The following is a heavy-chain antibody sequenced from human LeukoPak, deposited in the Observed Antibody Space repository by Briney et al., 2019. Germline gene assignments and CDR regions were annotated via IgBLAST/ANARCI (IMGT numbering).Heavy chain of an antibody. D-gene: IGHD4-11*01. J-gene: IGHJ4*02. CDR3: ARCKSTVEKLDY. CDR1: GGSISSYY. V-gene: IGHV4-4*09. Sequence: PSETLSLTCTVSGGSISSYYWSWIRQPPGKGLEWTGYIYTSGHTNYHPSLESRVSISVDMPKNQFSLKLSSVTAADTAVYYCARCKSTVEKLDYWGQGILATVSS. CDR2: IYTSGHT.